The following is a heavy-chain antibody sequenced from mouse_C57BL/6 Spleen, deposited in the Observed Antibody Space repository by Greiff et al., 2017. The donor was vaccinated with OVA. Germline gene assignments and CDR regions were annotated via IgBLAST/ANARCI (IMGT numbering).Heavy chain of an antibody. Sequence: EVKLQESGPELVKPGASVKMSCKASGYTFTDYNMHWVKQSHGKSLEWIGYINPNNGGTSYNQKFKGKATLTVNKSSSTAYMELRSLTSEDSAVYYCARSYYGSSYYYAMDYWGQGTSVTVSS. CDR1: GYTFTDYN. V-gene: IGHV1-22*01. D-gene: IGHD1-1*01. CDR2: INPNNGGT. CDR3: ARSYYGSSYYYAMDY. J-gene: IGHJ4*01.